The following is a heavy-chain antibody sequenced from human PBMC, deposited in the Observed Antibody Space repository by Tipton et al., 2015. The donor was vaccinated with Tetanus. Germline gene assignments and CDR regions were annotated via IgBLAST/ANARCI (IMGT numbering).Heavy chain of an antibody. V-gene: IGHV1-46*01. D-gene: IGHD3-16*01. CDR2: INLSGGAT. CDR1: GYTFTSYY. CDR3: ARDWGY. J-gene: IGHJ4*02. Sequence: QLVQSGAEVKKPGASVKVSCKASGYTFTSYYMHWVRQAPGQGPEWMGIINLSGGATTYAQEFQGRITMTRDTSTSTVYMELSSLRSEDTAVYYCARDWGYWGQGTLVTVSS.